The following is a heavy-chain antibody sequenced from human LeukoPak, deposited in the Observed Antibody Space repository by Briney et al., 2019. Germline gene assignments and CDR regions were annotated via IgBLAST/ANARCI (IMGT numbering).Heavy chain of an antibody. J-gene: IGHJ4*02. CDR1: GSTLSSIW. Sequence: PGGSLRPSCAPSGSTLSSIWMSWVRQVQGKGLGWVAKIKQDGSEKYYVDSVKGRFTISRDNAKNSLYLQMNSLRAEDTAVYYCARDGMATITSPPGYWGQGTLVTVSS. D-gene: IGHD5-12*01. V-gene: IGHV3-7*03. CDR3: ARDGMATITSPPGY. CDR2: IKQDGSEK.